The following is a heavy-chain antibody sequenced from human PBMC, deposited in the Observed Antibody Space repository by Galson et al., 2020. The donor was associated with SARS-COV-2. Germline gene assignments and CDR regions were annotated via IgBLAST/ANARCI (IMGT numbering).Heavy chain of an antibody. Sequence: SVKVSCKASGGTFSSYVISWVRQAPGQGLEWMGGIIPMFGATKYAQKFQGRLTITADESTITAYMELTSLRSEDTAVYYCAIDGWYGSVNYHGYYYSMDVWGQGTTVTVSS. CDR1: GGTFSSYV. V-gene: IGHV1-69*13. J-gene: IGHJ6*02. CDR2: IIPMFGAT. D-gene: IGHD3-10*01. CDR3: AIDGWYGSVNYHGYYYSMDV.